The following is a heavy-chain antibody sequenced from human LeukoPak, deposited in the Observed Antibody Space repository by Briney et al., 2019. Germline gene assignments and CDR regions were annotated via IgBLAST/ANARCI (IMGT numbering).Heavy chain of an antibody. J-gene: IGHJ4*02. CDR2: IYYSGST. CDR3: ARSRGFWYSSTWFPYVFDY. Sequence: PSETLSLTCTVSGGSISSSSYYWGWIRQPPGKGLEWIGSIYYSGSTYYNPSLKSRVTISVDTSRNQFSLRLSSVTAADTAVFYCARSRGFWYSSTWFPYVFDYWGQGTLVTVSS. D-gene: IGHD6-13*01. V-gene: IGHV4-39*01. CDR1: GGSISSSSYY.